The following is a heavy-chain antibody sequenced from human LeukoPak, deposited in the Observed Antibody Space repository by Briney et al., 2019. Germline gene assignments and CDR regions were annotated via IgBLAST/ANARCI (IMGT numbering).Heavy chain of an antibody. CDR2: IWYDGSNR. D-gene: IGHD6-19*01. Sequence: ESGGSLRLSCAASGFTFSSYGMHWVRQAPGKGLEWVAVIWYDGSNRYYADSVKGRFTISRDNSKNMLYLQMNSLRAEDTAVYYCAKDLAGSSGYFDYWGQGTLVTVSS. J-gene: IGHJ4*02. V-gene: IGHV3-33*06. CDR3: AKDLAGSSGYFDY. CDR1: GFTFSSYG.